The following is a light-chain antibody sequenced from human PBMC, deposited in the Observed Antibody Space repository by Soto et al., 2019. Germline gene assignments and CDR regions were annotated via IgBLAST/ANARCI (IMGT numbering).Light chain of an antibody. J-gene: IGKJ1*01. CDR2: QAS. Sequence: DIEMTQSPSTLSSSVGDIVTITCRASQSTSSYLAWYQQKPWKAPKLLIYQASSLENGVPSRFSGSASGTEFSLTISSLQPDDFATYYCQRYSSHSTFGQGTTVDIK. V-gene: IGKV1-5*03. CDR1: QSTSSY. CDR3: QRYSSHST.